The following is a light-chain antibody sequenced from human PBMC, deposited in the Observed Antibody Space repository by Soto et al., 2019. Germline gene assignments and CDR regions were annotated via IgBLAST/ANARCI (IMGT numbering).Light chain of an antibody. J-gene: IGKJ5*01. Sequence: DIQMTQSPSSVSASVGDRVTITCRASQGISSWLVWYQQKLGKAPKLLIYAASSLQSGVPSRFSGSGSGTDFTLTISSLQPEDFATYYCQQANSFPITFGQGTRLEIK. CDR3: QQANSFPIT. CDR1: QGISSW. CDR2: AAS. V-gene: IGKV1-12*01.